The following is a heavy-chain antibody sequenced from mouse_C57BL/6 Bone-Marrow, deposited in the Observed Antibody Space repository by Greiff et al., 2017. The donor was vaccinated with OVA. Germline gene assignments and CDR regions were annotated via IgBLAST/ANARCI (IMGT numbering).Heavy chain of an antibody. Sequence: EVQVVESGGGLVQPGGSLKLSCAASGFTFSDYYMYWVRQTPEKRLEWVAYISNGGGSTYYPDTVKGRFTISRDNAKNTLYLQMSRLKSEDTAMYYCARREVTTRYYAMDYWGQGTSVTVSS. CDR3: ARREVTTRYYAMDY. D-gene: IGHD2-5*01. V-gene: IGHV5-12*01. CDR1: GFTFSDYY. J-gene: IGHJ4*01. CDR2: ISNGGGST.